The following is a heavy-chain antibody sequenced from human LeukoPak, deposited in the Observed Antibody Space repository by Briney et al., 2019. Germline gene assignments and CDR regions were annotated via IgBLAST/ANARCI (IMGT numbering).Heavy chain of an antibody. CDR3: ARDPTYYDFWSGYYTSFFGGYFDY. Sequence: AGGSLRLSCAASGFTFSSYAMSWVRQAPGKGLEWVAVISYDGSNKYYADSVKGRFTISRDNSKNTLYLQMNSLRAEDTAVYYCARDPTYYDFWSGYYTSFFGGYFDYWGQGTLVTVSS. CDR2: ISYDGSNK. J-gene: IGHJ4*02. CDR1: GFTFSSYA. D-gene: IGHD3-3*01. V-gene: IGHV3-30*03.